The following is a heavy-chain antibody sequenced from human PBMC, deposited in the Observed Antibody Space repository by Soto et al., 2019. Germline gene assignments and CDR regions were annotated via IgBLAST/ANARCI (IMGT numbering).Heavy chain of an antibody. CDR1: GSTLSTYD. CDR2: IVPDGSRA. J-gene: IGHJ3*02. Sequence: QVQLVESGGDVVQPGRSLRLSCTASGSTLSTYDILWVRQAPGRGLEWVAHIVPDGSRAYYADSVKGRFTISRDNARNTVYLQLDSLRPDDTAVYHCVRGPSHGAFDIWGQGTLVTVSS. CDR3: VRGPSHGAFDI. V-gene: IGHV3-30-3*01.